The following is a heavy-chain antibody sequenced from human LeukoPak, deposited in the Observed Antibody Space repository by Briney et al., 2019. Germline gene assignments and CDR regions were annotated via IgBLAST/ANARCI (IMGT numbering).Heavy chain of an antibody. J-gene: IGHJ3*02. CDR3: ARDPVVPAAPGQFDAFDI. CDR2: IISIFGTA. D-gene: IGHD2-2*01. Sequence: GASVKVSCKASGGTFSSYAISWVRQAPGQGLEWMGGIISIFGTANYAQKFQGRVTMTRDTSTSTVYMELSSLRSEDTAVYYCARDPVVPAAPGQFDAFDIWGQGTMVTVSS. V-gene: IGHV1-69*05. CDR1: GGTFSSYA.